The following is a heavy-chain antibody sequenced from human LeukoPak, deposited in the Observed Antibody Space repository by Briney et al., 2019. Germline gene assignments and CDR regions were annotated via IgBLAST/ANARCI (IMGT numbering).Heavy chain of an antibody. D-gene: IGHD4-17*01. Sequence: KPGGSLRLSCAASGFTFSSYSMNWVRQAPGKGREWVSSISSSSSYIYYADSVKGRFTISRDNAKNSLYLQMNSLRAEDTAVYYCARDYNAEDYEMSQHSVVHDYWGQGTLVTVSS. J-gene: IGHJ4*02. CDR2: ISSSSSYI. CDR1: GFTFSSYS. CDR3: ARDYNAEDYEMSQHSVVHDY. V-gene: IGHV3-21*01.